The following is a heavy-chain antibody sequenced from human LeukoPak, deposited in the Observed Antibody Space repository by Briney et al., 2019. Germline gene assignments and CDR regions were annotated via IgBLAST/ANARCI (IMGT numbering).Heavy chain of an antibody. V-gene: IGHV3-23*01. CDR2: ISGSGGST. Sequence: GGSLRLSCAASGFTFSSYAMSWVRQAPGKGLEWVSAISGSGGSTYCADSVKGRFTISRDNSKNTLYLQMNSLRAEDTAVYYCAKVLWEMRWYYHYMDVWGKGTTVTVSS. CDR1: GFTFSSYA. CDR3: AKVLWEMRWYYHYMDV. D-gene: IGHD1-26*01. J-gene: IGHJ6*03.